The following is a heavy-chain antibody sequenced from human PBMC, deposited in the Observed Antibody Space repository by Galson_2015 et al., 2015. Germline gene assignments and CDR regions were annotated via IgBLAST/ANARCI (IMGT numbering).Heavy chain of an antibody. J-gene: IGHJ4*02. CDR3: AHRYYDFWSGYYIPVYYFDY. CDR1: GFSLSTSGVG. V-gene: IGHV2-5*02. CDR2: IYWDGDK. Sequence: PALVKPTQTLTLTCTFSGFSLSTSGVGVGWIRQPPGKALEWLALIYWDGDKRYSPSLKSRLTITKDTSKNQVVLTMTNMDPVDTATYYCAHRYYDFWSGYYIPVYYFDYWGQGTLVTVSS. D-gene: IGHD3-3*01.